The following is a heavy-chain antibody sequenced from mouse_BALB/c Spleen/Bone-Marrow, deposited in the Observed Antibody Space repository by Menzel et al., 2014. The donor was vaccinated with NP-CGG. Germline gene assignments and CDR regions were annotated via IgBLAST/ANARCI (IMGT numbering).Heavy chain of an antibody. CDR1: GFSLTSYG. Sequence: VKLVESGPGLVQPSQRLSIPCTVSGFSLTSYGVHWVRQSPGKGLEWLGVIWSGGSTDYNAAFISRLSISKDNSKSQVFFKMNSLQANDTAIYYCARRLRYYAMDYWGQGTSVTVSS. CDR3: ARRLRYYAMDY. J-gene: IGHJ4*01. CDR2: IWSGGST. D-gene: IGHD2-2*01. V-gene: IGHV2-2*02.